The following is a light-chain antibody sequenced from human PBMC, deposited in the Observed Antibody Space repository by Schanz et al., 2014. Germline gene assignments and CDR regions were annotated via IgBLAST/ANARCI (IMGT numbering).Light chain of an antibody. CDR3: QQFGSSPWT. CDR1: QSVSSN. CDR2: DAS. Sequence: EIVMTQSPATLSVSPGERATLSCRASQSVSSNLAWYQQKPGQAPRLLIYDASSRATGIPARFSGSGSGTDFTLTISGLEPEDFAVYYCQQFGSSPWTFGQGTKVEIK. V-gene: IGKV3D-15*01. J-gene: IGKJ1*01.